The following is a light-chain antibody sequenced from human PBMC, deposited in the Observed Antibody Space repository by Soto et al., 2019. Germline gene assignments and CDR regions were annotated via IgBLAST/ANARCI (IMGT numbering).Light chain of an antibody. Sequence: EIVLTQSPGTLSLSPGERATLSGRASQSVSSGFLAWSQPKPGQPPRLLTNVTSIRATGIPERFSGSGSGTDFTLTISRLEPEDFAVYYCQHYRSSWTFGRGTKVEGK. V-gene: IGKV3-20*01. J-gene: IGKJ1*01. CDR2: VTS. CDR1: QSVSSGF. CDR3: QHYRSSWT.